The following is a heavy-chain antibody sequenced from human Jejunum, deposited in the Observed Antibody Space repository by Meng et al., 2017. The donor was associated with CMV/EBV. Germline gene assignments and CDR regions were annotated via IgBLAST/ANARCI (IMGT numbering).Heavy chain of an antibody. J-gene: IGHJ4*02. CDR3: ATGNQIRQPSD. Sequence: VTRAQPGVDLVHPVCPRVPPCAAAASTVRAFYIGWLPQEPREVLEWISSITGFSSDLEYANSVNGRFIIPVDNAKNSLYLQMTSLSADDTAVYYCATGNQIRQPSDWGRGTLVTVSS. CDR1: ASTVRAFY. CDR2: ITGFSSDL. V-gene: IGHV3-11*06. D-gene: IGHD1-14*01.